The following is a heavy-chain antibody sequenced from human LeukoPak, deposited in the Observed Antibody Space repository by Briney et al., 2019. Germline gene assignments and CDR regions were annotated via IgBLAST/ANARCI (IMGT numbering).Heavy chain of an antibody. CDR3: ARDSVRRSD. V-gene: IGHV3-30*03. CDR1: GFSFSSYG. J-gene: IGHJ4*02. D-gene: IGHD4-11*01. CDR2: ISYDGSNK. Sequence: GGSLRLSCAASGFSFSSYGMHWVRQAPGKGLEWVAVISYDGSNKYHADSVKGRFTISRDNSKNTLYLQMNSLRAEDTAVYYCARDSVRRSDWGQGTLVTVSS.